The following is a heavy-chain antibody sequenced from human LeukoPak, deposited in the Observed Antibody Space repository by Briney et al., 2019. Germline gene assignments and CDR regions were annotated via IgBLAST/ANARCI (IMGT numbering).Heavy chain of an antibody. CDR1: GFTFSSYE. CDR2: ISSSGSTI. CDR3: ARGPQMYSSSWFSRLHPFDY. J-gene: IGHJ4*02. D-gene: IGHD6-13*01. Sequence: TGGSLRLSCAASGFTFSSYEMNWVRQAPGKGLEWVSYISSSGSTIYYADSVKGRFTISRDNAKNSLYLQMNSLRAEDTAVYYCARGPQMYSSSWFSRLHPFDYWGQGTLVTVSS. V-gene: IGHV3-48*03.